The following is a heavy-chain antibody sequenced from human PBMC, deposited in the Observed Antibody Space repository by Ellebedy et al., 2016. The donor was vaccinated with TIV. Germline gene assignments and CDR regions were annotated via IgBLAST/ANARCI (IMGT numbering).Heavy chain of an antibody. D-gene: IGHD3-22*01. J-gene: IGHJ4*02. CDR1: GFTFSSYW. V-gene: IGHV3-23*01. CDR3: AKDLLGYYYDSSGYSDY. Sequence: GESLKISCAASGFTFSSYWMSWVRQAPGKGLEWVSAISGSGGSTYYADSVKGRFTISRDNSKNTLYLQMNSLRAEDTAVYYCAKDLLGYYYDSSGYSDYWGQGTLVTVSS. CDR2: ISGSGGST.